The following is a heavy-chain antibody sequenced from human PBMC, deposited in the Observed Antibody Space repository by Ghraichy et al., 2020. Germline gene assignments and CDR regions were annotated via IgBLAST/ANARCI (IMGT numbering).Heavy chain of an antibody. CDR1: GGSISSSSYY. J-gene: IGHJ1*01. CDR2: IYYSGST. CDR3: ASLFTIAAAGAAEYFQH. Sequence: SETLSLTCTVSGGSISSSSYYWGWIRQPPGKGLEWIGSIYYSGSTYYNPSLKSRVTISVDTSKNQFSLKLSSVTAADTAVYYCASLFTIAAAGAAEYFQHWGQGTLVTVSS. V-gene: IGHV4-39*01. D-gene: IGHD6-13*01.